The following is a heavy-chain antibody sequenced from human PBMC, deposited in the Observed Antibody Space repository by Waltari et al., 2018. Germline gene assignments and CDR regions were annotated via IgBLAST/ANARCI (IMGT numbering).Heavy chain of an antibody. V-gene: IGHV4-39*01. J-gene: IGHJ1*01. CDR3: GRIAFGDDGGYFQH. Sequence: QLQLQESGPGLVKPSETLSLTSTVSGGSISTNYNWGWIRQPPGKGLEWMGNMQYRGSTFYNPSLKSRVTISLDTSKNQFSLRLSSVGAADTAVYFCGRIAFGDDGGYFQHWGQGTLVTVSS. D-gene: IGHD4-17*01. CDR2: MQYRGST. CDR1: GGSISTNYN.